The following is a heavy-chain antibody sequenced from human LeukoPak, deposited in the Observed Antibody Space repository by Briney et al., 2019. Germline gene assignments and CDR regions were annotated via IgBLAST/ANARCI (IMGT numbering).Heavy chain of an antibody. D-gene: IGHD3-22*01. J-gene: IGHJ4*02. CDR2: ISGSGGST. V-gene: IGHV3-23*01. CDR3: ATGDYYDSSGYQDYFDY. Sequence: GGSLRLSCAASGFTFSSYAMSWVRQAPGKGLEWASAISGSGGSTYYADSVKGRFTISRDNSKNTLYLQMNSLRAEDTAVYYCATGDYYDSSGYQDYFDYWGQGTLVTVSS. CDR1: GFTFSSYA.